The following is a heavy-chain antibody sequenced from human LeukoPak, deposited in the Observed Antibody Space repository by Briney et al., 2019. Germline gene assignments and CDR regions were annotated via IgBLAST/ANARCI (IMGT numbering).Heavy chain of an antibody. CDR2: IKQGGNEK. D-gene: IGHD4-17*01. J-gene: IGHJ4*02. Sequence: GGSLRLSCAASGFTFSSYWMSWVRQAPGKGLEWVANIKQGGNEKHYVDSVEGRFTLSRDDSKNSLYLQMNSLRVDDSAVYYCARGPNYGDRVDYFDYWGQGTLVTVSS. CDR3: ARGPNYGDRVDYFDY. CDR1: GFTFSSYW. V-gene: IGHV3-7*01.